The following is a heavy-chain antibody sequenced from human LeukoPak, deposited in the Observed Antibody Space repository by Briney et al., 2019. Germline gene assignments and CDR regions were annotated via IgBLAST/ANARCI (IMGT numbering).Heavy chain of an antibody. Sequence: GGSLRLSCAASGFTFSSYSMNWVRQAPGKGLEWVSSISSSSSYIYYADSVKGRFTISRDNAKNSLYLQMNSLRAEDTAVYYCARPGLYGDLRGAFDYWGQGTLVTVSS. V-gene: IGHV3-21*01. CDR2: ISSSSSYI. D-gene: IGHD4-17*01. CDR3: ARPGLYGDLRGAFDY. J-gene: IGHJ4*02. CDR1: GFTFSSYS.